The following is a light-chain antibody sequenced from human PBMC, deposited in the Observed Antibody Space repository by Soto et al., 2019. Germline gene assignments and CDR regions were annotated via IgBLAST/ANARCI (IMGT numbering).Light chain of an antibody. Sequence: EIGMTQSPATLSVSPGERATLSCRASQSVRSNLAWYQHKPGQAPRLLIYVASSRPAGVPARFSGSGSGTEFTLTISSLQSEDFAVYYCQQYNNWPETFGQGTKVDIK. CDR2: VAS. CDR3: QQYNNWPET. CDR1: QSVRSN. V-gene: IGKV3-15*01. J-gene: IGKJ1*01.